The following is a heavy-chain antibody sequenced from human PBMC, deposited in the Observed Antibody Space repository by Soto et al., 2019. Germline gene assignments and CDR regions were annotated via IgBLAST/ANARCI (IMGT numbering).Heavy chain of an antibody. V-gene: IGHV4-39*01. CDR2: SYYSGST. Sequence: QLQLQESGPGLVKPSETLSLTCTVSGGSISSSSYYWGWIRQPPGKGLEWIGSSYYSGSTYYNPSLKSQVTISVDTSKNQFSLKLSSVTAADTAVYYCASVRRGGYDSLRYYYGMDVWGQGTTVTVSS. D-gene: IGHD5-12*01. CDR1: GGSISSSSYY. J-gene: IGHJ6*02. CDR3: ASVRRGGYDSLRYYYGMDV.